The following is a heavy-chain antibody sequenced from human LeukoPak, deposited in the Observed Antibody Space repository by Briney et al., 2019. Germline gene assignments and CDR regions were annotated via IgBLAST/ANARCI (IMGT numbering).Heavy chain of an antibody. CDR3: AKPISGGLAVTADWFHP. CDR1: GFAFSVYA. J-gene: IGHJ5*01. V-gene: IGHV3-23*01. Sequence: GGSLRLSCTASGFAFSVYAMSWLRQPPGKGLEWVSTINANSGTTSYAASVRGRFTISRDNSKNTLYLQLNTLRADDTATYYCAKPISGGLAVTADWFHPRGRGTLVVVSS. CDR2: INANSGTT. D-gene: IGHD6-19*01.